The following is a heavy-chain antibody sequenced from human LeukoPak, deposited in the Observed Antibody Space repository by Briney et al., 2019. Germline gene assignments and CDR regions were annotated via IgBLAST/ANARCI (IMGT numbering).Heavy chain of an antibody. CDR3: ARDWRDILTGYHNWFDP. D-gene: IGHD3-9*01. CDR2: IYYSGST. V-gene: IGHV4-31*03. J-gene: IGHJ5*02. Sequence: PSETLSLTCTVSGGSISSGGYYWSWIRQHPGKGLEWIGYIYYSGSTYYNPSLKSRVTISVDTSKNQFSLKLSSVTAADTAVDYCARDWRDILTGYHNWFDPWGQGTLVTVSS. CDR1: GGSISSGGYY.